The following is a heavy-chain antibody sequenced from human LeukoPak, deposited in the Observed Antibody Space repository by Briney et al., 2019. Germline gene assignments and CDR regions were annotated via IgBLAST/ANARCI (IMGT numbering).Heavy chain of an antibody. D-gene: IGHD1-26*01. CDR2: IDWDDDK. CDR3: ARIQSGGSYYSPAFDY. J-gene: IGHJ4*02. V-gene: IGHV2-70*11. CDR1: GFSLSTSGMC. Sequence: SGPALVTPTQTLTLTCTFSGFSLSTSGMCVSWICQPPGKALEWLARIDWDDDKYYSTSLKTRLTISKDTSKNQVVLTMTNMDPVDTATYYCARIQSGGSYYSPAFDYWGQGTLVTVSS.